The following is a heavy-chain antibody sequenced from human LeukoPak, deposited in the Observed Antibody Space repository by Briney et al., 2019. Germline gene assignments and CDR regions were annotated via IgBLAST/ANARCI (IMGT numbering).Heavy chain of an antibody. J-gene: IGHJ4*02. Sequence: PSETLSLTCTASGGPISSSSYYWGWIRQPPGKGLEWIGSIYYSGSTYYNPSLKSRVTISVDTSKNQFSLKLSSVTAADTAVYYCARHEQQLVLALDYWGQGTLVTVSS. CDR1: GGPISSSSYY. D-gene: IGHD6-13*01. CDR2: IYYSGST. V-gene: IGHV4-39*01. CDR3: ARHEQQLVLALDY.